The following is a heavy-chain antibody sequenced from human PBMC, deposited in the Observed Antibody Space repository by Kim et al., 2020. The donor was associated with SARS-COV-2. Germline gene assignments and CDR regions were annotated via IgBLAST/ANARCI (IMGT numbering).Heavy chain of an antibody. CDR2: MNPNSGNT. CDR3: ARGFRAAAGPFYYYYDMDV. CDR1: GYTFTSYD. D-gene: IGHD6-13*01. J-gene: IGHJ6*03. Sequence: ASVKVSCKASGYTFTSYDINWVRQATGQGLEWMGWMNPNSGNTGYAQKFQGRVTMTRNTSISTAYMELSSLRSEDTAVYYCARGFRAAAGPFYYYYDMDVGGKGTAVTVS. V-gene: IGHV1-8*01.